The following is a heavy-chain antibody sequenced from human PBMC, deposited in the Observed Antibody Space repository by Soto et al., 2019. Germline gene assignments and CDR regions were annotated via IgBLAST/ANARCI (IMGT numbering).Heavy chain of an antibody. Sequence: GGSLRLFCAGSGFPLRSYAMIWVRQAPGKGLEWVSVISGSDGSTHYADSVKGRFIISRDNAKNSLYLQMNSLRPEDTAVYYCAREQQLAFDNWGQGTRVTVSS. CDR1: GFPLRSYA. D-gene: IGHD6-13*01. V-gene: IGHV3-23*01. CDR3: AREQQLAFDN. J-gene: IGHJ4*02. CDR2: ISGSDGST.